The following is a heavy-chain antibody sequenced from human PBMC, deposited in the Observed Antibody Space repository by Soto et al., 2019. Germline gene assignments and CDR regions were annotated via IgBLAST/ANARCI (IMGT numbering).Heavy chain of an antibody. V-gene: IGHV4-34*02. Sequence: QVQLQQWGTGLLKPSETLSLTCAVSGGSFNYHYWSWLRQPPGKGLEWLGEIIRDGGAHYNPSLKSLVTITLDSIKKQVSLKLDSVTAADTAVYFCARGPAAAGNWYFDFWGRGTLVTVSS. CDR3: ARGPAAAGNWYFDF. CDR2: IIRDGGA. CDR1: GGSFNYHY. J-gene: IGHJ2*01. D-gene: IGHD6-13*01.